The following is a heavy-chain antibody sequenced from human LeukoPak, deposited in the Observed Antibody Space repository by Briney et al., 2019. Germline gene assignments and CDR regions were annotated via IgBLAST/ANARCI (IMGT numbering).Heavy chain of an antibody. D-gene: IGHD2-21*02. J-gene: IGHJ4*02. CDR3: AKDPSLRVTLPV. CDR1: GFTFSSYG. V-gene: IGHV3-30*18. CDR2: ISFDGANK. Sequence: PGGSLRLSCAASGFTFSSYGMDWVRQAPGKGLEWVAVISFDGANKYYADSVKGRFATSRDDSKNTLYLQMNSLRAEDTAVYYCAKDPSLRVTLPVWGQGTLVTVSS.